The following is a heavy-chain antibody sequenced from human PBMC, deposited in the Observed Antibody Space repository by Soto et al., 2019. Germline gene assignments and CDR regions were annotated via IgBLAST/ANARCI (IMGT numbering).Heavy chain of an antibody. J-gene: IGHJ4*02. CDR1: GGTFSSYA. D-gene: IGHD3-22*01. CDR2: IIPIFGTA. CDR3: ARARVYYYASSGYYTHFDY. Sequence: GASVKVSCKASGGTFSSYAISWVRQAPGQGLEWMGGIIPIFGTANYAQKFQGRVTITADESTSTAYMELSSLRSEDTAVYYCARARVYYYASSGYYTHFDYWGQGTLVTVSS. V-gene: IGHV1-69*13.